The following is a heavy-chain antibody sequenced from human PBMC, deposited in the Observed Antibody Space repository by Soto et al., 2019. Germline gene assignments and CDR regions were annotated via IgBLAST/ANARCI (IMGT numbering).Heavy chain of an antibody. CDR2: IPGTGVRI. Sequence: EVQLLDSGGGLVQPGGSLRLSCVASGFSFSGYAMSWVRQAPGKGLVWVSSIPGTGVRIYYADSVRGRFTISRDNSKNTLYLQMSSLRAEDTARYYCAKDSIPYSSSYDLDHWGRGALVTVSS. CDR3: AKDSIPYSSSYDLDH. D-gene: IGHD6-6*01. CDR1: GFSFSGYA. J-gene: IGHJ4*02. V-gene: IGHV3-23*01.